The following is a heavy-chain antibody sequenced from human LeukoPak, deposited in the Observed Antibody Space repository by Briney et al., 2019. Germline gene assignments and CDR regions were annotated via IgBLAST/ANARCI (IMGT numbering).Heavy chain of an antibody. D-gene: IGHD6-13*01. CDR3: ARGGGFTSSWYPD. CDR1: GFTFSSYA. Sequence: GGSLRLSCAASGFTFSSYAMSWVRQVPGKGLMWVSRINTDGSSSDYADSVKGRFTISRDNAKNTLYLQMNSLRAEDTALYYCARGGGFTSSWYPDWGQGTLVTVSS. CDR2: INTDGSSS. V-gene: IGHV3-74*01. J-gene: IGHJ4*02.